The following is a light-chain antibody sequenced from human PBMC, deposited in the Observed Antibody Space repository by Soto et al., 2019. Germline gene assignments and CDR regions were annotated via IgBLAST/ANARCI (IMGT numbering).Light chain of an antibody. CDR2: WAS. Sequence: DIVMTQSPDSLAVSLGERATINCKSSQNVLSSSDNKNYLAWFQQTAGQPPKLLIYWASTRESGVPDRLSGSGSGTDFTLTISSLQAEDVAVYYCQQYYGAPLTFGGGTKVEIK. CDR1: QNVLSSSDNKNY. J-gene: IGKJ4*01. V-gene: IGKV4-1*01. CDR3: QQYYGAPLT.